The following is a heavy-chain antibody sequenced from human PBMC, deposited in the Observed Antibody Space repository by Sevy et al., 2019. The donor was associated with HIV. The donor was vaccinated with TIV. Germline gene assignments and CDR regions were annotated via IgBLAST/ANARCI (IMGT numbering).Heavy chain of an antibody. J-gene: IGHJ4*02. CDR1: GFTFSSYS. Sequence: GESLKISCAASGFTFSSYSMNWVRQAPGKGLEWVSSISSSSSYIYYAGSVKGRFTISRDNAKNSLYLQMNSLRAEDTAVYYCARDIRGFGESYYFDYWGQGTLVTVSS. V-gene: IGHV3-21*01. CDR3: ARDIRGFGESYYFDY. CDR2: ISSSSSYI. D-gene: IGHD3-10*01.